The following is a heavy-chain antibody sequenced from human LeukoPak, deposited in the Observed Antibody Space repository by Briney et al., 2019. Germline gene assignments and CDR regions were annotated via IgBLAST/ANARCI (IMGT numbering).Heavy chain of an antibody. V-gene: IGHV1-8*01. J-gene: IGHJ3*02. CDR1: GYTFTSYD. CDR2: MNPNSGNT. CDR3: ASSDNWNDDLDAFDI. Sequence: VASVEVSCKASGYTFTSYDINWVRQATGQGLEWMGWMNPNSGNTGYAQKFQGRVTMTRNTSISTAYMELSSLRSEDTAVYYCASSDNWNDDLDAFDIWGQGTMVTVSS. D-gene: IGHD1-20*01.